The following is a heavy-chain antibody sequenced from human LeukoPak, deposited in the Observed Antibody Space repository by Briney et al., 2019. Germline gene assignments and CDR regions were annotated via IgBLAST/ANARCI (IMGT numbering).Heavy chain of an antibody. D-gene: IGHD1-20*01. Sequence: SETLSLTCAGYGGSFSGYYWSWIRQPPGKGLEWIGEINHSGSTNYNPSLKSRVTVSVDTSKNQFSLKLSSVTAADTAVYYCARGGYNWNYWGQGTLVTDSS. J-gene: IGHJ4*02. CDR1: GGSFSGYY. CDR2: INHSGST. V-gene: IGHV4-34*01. CDR3: ARGGYNWNY.